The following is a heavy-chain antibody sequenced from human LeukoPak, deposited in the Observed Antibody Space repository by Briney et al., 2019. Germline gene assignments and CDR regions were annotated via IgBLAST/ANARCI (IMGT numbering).Heavy chain of an antibody. CDR1: GFTFSDST. CDR2: IRSKPSSYAT. J-gene: IGHJ6*03. Sequence: PGGSLRLSCEASGFTFSDSTIHWVRQASGKGLEWVGRIRSKPSSYATEYAASVKGRFTISRDDSKNTAYLQMKSLKVEDTAIYYCTRPSVQRPPYYSYYRDVWGTGTTVTVSS. CDR3: TRPSVQRPPYYSYYRDV. D-gene: IGHD6-25*01. V-gene: IGHV3-73*01.